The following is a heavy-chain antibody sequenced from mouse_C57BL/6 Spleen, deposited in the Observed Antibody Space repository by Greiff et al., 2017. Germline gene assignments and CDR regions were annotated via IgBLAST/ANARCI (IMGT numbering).Heavy chain of an antibody. D-gene: IGHD3-3*01. CDR2: IDPSDSYT. CDR1: GYTFTSYW. Sequence: QVQLQQPGAELVKPGASVKLSCKASGYTFTSYWMQWVKQRPGQGLEWIGEIDPSDSYTNYNQKFKGKATLTVDTSSSTAYMQLSSLTSEDSAVYYCARGQGREYFDYWGQGTTLTVSS. V-gene: IGHV1-50*01. J-gene: IGHJ2*01. CDR3: ARGQGREYFDY.